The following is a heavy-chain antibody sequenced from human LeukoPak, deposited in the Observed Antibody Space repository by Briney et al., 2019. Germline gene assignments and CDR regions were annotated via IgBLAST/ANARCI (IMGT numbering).Heavy chain of an antibody. V-gene: IGHV7-4-1*02. CDR3: ARSSWIQQSSDF. J-gene: IGHJ4*02. D-gene: IGHD5-18*01. Sequence: ASVKVSCKASGYIFDIYALIWVRQAPGQGLELMGWINTNTGNPTYAQGFTGRFVFSLDTSVSTAYLQISSLKAEDTAIYYCARSSWIQQSSDFWGQGTLVTVSS. CDR2: INTNTGNP. CDR1: GYIFDIYA.